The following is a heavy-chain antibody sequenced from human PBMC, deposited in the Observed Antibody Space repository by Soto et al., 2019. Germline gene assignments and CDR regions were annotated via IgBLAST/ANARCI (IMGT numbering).Heavy chain of an antibody. CDR3: AKRVGLSNHYFDY. J-gene: IGHJ4*02. CDR1: GFTSSSSA. V-gene: IGHV3-23*01. D-gene: IGHD3-16*02. CDR2: ISTSGGAT. Sequence: GGSLRLSCAASGFTSSSSAMSWVRQAPGEGLEWVSTISTSGGATYNADSVKGWFTISRDNSKNTLYLQMNSLRAEDTALYYCAKRVGLSNHYFDYWGQGTLVTVSS.